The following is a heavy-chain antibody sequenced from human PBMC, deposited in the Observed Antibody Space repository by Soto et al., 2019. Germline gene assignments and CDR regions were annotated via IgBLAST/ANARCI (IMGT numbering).Heavy chain of an antibody. Sequence: EVQLVESGGGLVKPGESLRLSCAVSGFNFRVYWLSWVRQAPGKGLEWVANIKEDGSEKYYVDSVKGRFTISRDNAKKSLSLQMNGLRAEDTAVYYCASTRLHDYWGQGTLVTVSS. CDR2: IKEDGSEK. CDR3: ASTRLHDY. V-gene: IGHV3-7*01. D-gene: IGHD4-4*01. CDR1: GFNFRVYW. J-gene: IGHJ4*02.